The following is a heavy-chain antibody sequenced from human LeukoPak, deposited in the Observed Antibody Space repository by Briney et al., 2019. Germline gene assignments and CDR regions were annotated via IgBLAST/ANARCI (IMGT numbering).Heavy chain of an antibody. CDR3: ARDIVVVPAAWGYYYGMDV. D-gene: IGHD2-2*01. V-gene: IGHV4-59*12. CDR2: IYYSGST. Sequence: TSETLSLTCTVSGGSISSYYWSWIRQPPGKGLEWIGYIYYSGSTNYNPSLKSRVTISVDTSKNQFSLKLSSVTAADTAVYYCARDIVVVPAAWGYYYGMDVWGQGTTVTVSS. CDR1: GGSISSYY. J-gene: IGHJ6*02.